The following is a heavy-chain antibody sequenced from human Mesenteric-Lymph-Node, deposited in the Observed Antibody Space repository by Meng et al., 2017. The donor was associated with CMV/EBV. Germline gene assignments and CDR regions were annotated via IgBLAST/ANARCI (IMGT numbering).Heavy chain of an antibody. CDR1: GLTFSHYA. D-gene: IGHD1-26*01. J-gene: IGHJ4*02. CDR2: VSHDGSDT. Sequence: GESLKISCAASGLTFSHYALHWVRQAPGKGLEWVAVVSHDGSDTFYADSVKGRFTISRDNSKSTLYLQMSSLRGEDTAVYFCASLSSGMNEIDYWGQGTLVTVSS. V-gene: IGHV3-30-3*01. CDR3: ASLSSGMNEIDY.